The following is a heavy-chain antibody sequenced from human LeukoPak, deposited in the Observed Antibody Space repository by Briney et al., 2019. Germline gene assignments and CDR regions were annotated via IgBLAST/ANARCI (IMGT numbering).Heavy chain of an antibody. Sequence: PGGSLRLSCAASGFTFSSYSMNWVRQAPGKGLEWVSAISGSGGSTYYADSVKGRFTISRDNSKNTLYLQMNSLRAEDTAVYYCAKVLEGYSSGWPYDAFDIWGQGTMVTVSS. CDR2: ISGSGGST. V-gene: IGHV3-23*01. CDR1: GFTFSSYS. D-gene: IGHD6-19*01. J-gene: IGHJ3*02. CDR3: AKVLEGYSSGWPYDAFDI.